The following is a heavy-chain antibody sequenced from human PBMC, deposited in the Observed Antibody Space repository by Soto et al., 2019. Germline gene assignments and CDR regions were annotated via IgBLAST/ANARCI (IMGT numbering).Heavy chain of an antibody. CDR3: TRGKLCVSAGGYRVLDV. CDR1: GFTFSDHY. CDR2: IKNKANSYTT. V-gene: IGHV3-72*01. Sequence: EVQLVESGGGLVQPGGSLRLSCAASGFTFSDHYMDWVRQAPGKGLEWVGRIKNKANSYTTEYAASVKGRFTISRDDSRNSLYLQMISLRTEDTAVYYCTRGKLCVSAGGYRVLDVWGKGTTVTVSS. D-gene: IGHD2-2*01. J-gene: IGHJ6*04.